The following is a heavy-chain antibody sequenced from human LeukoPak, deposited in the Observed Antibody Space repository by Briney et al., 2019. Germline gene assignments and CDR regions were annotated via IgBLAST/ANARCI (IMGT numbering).Heavy chain of an antibody. Sequence: GGSLRLSCAASGFTFSCYAMTWVRPAPGKGPEWVSGIDGGGGGEVYADSVKGRFRISRDNSNNTLYLEMNNLRVEDTALYYCARRIACTGASCSVGGGHWGQGTLFSVSS. CDR2: IDGGGGGE. CDR1: GFTFSCYA. D-gene: IGHD2-8*02. CDR3: ARRIACTGASCSVGGGH. V-gene: IGHV3-23*01. J-gene: IGHJ4*02.